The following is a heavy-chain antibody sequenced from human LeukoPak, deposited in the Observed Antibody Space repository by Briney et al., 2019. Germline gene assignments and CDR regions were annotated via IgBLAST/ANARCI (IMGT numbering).Heavy chain of an antibody. CDR1: GYTFTSYY. Sequence: GASVKVSCKASGYTFTSYYMHWVRQAPGQGLEWMGWINPNSGGTNYAQKFQGRVTMTRDTSISTAYMELSRLRSDDTAVYYCAREAEYYYGSGRLNWFDPWGQGTLVTVSS. J-gene: IGHJ5*02. CDR3: AREAEYYYGSGRLNWFDP. V-gene: IGHV1-2*02. D-gene: IGHD3-10*01. CDR2: INPNSGGT.